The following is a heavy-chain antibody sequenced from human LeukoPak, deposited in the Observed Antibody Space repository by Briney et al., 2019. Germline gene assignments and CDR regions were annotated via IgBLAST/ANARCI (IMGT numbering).Heavy chain of an antibody. CDR1: GYSISSGYY. Sequence: SETLSLTCAVSGYSISSGYYWGWIRQPPGKGLEWIGSIYHSGITYYNASLKSRVTLSVDTSKNQFSLKLSSVTAADTAVYYCARGIVVPAAIESSYYYYMDVWGKGTTVTVSS. CDR3: ARGIVVPAAIESSYYYYMDV. D-gene: IGHD2-2*01. V-gene: IGHV4-38-2*01. CDR2: IYHSGIT. J-gene: IGHJ6*03.